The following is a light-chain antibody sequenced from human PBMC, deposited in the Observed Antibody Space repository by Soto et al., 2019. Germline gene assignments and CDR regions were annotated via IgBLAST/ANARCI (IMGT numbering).Light chain of an antibody. V-gene: IGLV2-23*02. Sequence: QSALTQPASVSGSPGQSITISCTGTSSDVGSYNLVSWYQQQPGKAPKLMIYEVSKRPSGVSNRFSGSKSGNTASLTISGLQAEDEADYYCCSYAGTSTCVEFGGGTKLTVL. CDR1: SSDVGSYNL. CDR2: EVS. CDR3: CSYAGTSTCVE. J-gene: IGLJ2*01.